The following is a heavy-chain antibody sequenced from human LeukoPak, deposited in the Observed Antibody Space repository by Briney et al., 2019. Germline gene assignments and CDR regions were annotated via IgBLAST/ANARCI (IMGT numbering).Heavy chain of an antibody. V-gene: IGHV4-38-2*02. CDR3: ARENTDPYYFDY. Sequence: KPSETLSLTCTVSGYSISSGYYWGWIRQPPGKGLEWIGSIYHSGSTYYNPSLKSRVTISIDTSKNQFSLKLSSVTAADTAVYYCARENTDPYYFDYWGQGTLVTVSS. CDR2: IYHSGST. J-gene: IGHJ4*02. CDR1: GYSISSGYY. D-gene: IGHD5-18*01.